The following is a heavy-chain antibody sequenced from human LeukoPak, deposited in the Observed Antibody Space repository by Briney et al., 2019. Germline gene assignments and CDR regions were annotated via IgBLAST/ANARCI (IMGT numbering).Heavy chain of an antibody. CDR2: INPSGGTT. J-gene: IGHJ6*03. CDR1: GYTFTSYH. CDR3: ARASGGGSYYYYYMDV. Sequence: ASVKVSCKASGYTFTSYHMHWVRQAPGQGLEWMGIINPSGGTTNYAQKFRGRVTMTRDTSISTAYMELSRLRSDDTAVYYCARASGGGSYYYYYMDVWGKGTTVTISS. V-gene: IGHV1-46*01. D-gene: IGHD1-26*01.